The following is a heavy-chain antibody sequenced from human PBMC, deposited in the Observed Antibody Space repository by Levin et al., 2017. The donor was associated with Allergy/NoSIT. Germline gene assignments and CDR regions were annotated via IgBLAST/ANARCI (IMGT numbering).Heavy chain of an antibody. CDR1: GASISSNDW. V-gene: IGHV4-4*02. J-gene: IGHJ4*02. CDR2: IHHSGIA. Sequence: TLSLTCTVSGASISSNDWWNWVRQPPGKGLEWIGEIHHSGIAHYKPSLKSRVSISLDKSKNQFSLRLNSVTAADTAVYYCARNGGSANFYWGQGTLVTVSA. CDR3: ARNGGSANFY. D-gene: IGHD3-10*01.